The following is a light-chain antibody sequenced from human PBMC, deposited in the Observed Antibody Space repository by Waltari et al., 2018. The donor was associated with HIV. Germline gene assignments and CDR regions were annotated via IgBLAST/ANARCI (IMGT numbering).Light chain of an antibody. CDR3: SSYTSSSTWV. J-gene: IGLJ3*02. Sequence: QSALTQPPSVSGSPGQSVTISCTGTSSDVGSYNRVSWYQQPPGTAPKLMIYEVSNRPSGVPERFSGSKAGNTASLTISGLQAEDEADYYCSSYTSSSTWVFGGGTKLTVL. V-gene: IGLV2-18*02. CDR1: SSDVGSYNR. CDR2: EVS.